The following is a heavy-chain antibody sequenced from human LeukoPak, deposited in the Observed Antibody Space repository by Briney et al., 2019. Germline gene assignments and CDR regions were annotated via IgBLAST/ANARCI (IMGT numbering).Heavy chain of an antibody. CDR2: ISYDGSNK. Sequence: PGGSLRLSCAASGFTFSSYAMHWVRQAPGKGLEWVAVISYDGSNKYYADSVKGRFTISRDNSKNTLYLQMNSLRAEDTAVYYCARDYGDYAFLKGNLYNWFDPWGQGTLVTVSS. J-gene: IGHJ5*02. V-gene: IGHV3-30-3*01. D-gene: IGHD4-17*01. CDR1: GFTFSSYA. CDR3: ARDYGDYAFLKGNLYNWFDP.